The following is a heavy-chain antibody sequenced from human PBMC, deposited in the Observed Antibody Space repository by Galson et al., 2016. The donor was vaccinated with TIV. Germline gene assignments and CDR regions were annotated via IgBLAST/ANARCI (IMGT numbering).Heavy chain of an antibody. J-gene: IGHJ6*02. CDR1: GFTFEDYT. CDR2: INWDGTAT. CDR3: LKAGEGCRTRSCPLYYSYYGMDV. D-gene: IGHD2-2*01. Sequence: SLRLSCAVSGFTFEDYTMHWVRQVPGKGLEWVSLINWDGTATYYAGSVKGRFAISRDNSINRLYLQMNSLRSEDTALYYCLKAGEGCRTRSCPLYYSYYGMDVWGQGTTVIVSS. V-gene: IGHV3-43*01.